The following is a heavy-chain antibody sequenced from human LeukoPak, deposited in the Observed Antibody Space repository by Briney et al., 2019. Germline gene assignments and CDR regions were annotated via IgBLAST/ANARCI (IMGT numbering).Heavy chain of an antibody. CDR1: GFTFSSYG. D-gene: IGHD3-22*01. Sequence: PGGSLRLSCAASGFTFSSYGMHWVRQAPGKGLEWVAFIRYDGSNKYYADSVKGRFTISRDNSKNTLYLQMNSLRAEDTAVYYCAKDSRDSSGYYCHFDYWGQGTLVTVSS. CDR2: IRYDGSNK. J-gene: IGHJ4*02. V-gene: IGHV3-30*02. CDR3: AKDSRDSSGYYCHFDY.